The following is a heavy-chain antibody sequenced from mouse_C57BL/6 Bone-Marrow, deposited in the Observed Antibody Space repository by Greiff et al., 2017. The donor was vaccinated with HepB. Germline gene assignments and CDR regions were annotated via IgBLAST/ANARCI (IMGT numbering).Heavy chain of an antibody. CDR1: GFSLTSYG. V-gene: IGHV2-6*01. CDR3: ASSSTGAMDY. J-gene: IGHJ4*01. D-gene: IGHD1-1*01. CDR2: IWGVGST. Sequence: VKLVESGPGLVAPSQSLSITCTVSGFSLTSYGVDWVRQSPGKGLEWLGVIWGVGSTNYNSALKSRLSISKDNSKSQVFLKMNSLQTDDTAMYYCASSSTGAMDYWGQGTSVTVSS.